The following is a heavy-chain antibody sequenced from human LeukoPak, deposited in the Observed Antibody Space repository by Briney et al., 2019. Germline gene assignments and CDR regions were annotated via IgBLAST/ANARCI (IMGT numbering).Heavy chain of an antibody. J-gene: IGHJ4*02. Sequence: GGSLRLSCAASGFTFSSYAMSWVRQAPGEGLEWVSVSGSGGSTYYADSVKGRFTISRDNSKNTLYLQMNSLRAEDTAVYYCAKGEWFGEPWDYWGQGTLVTVSS. CDR1: GFTFSSYA. CDR3: AKGEWFGEPWDY. D-gene: IGHD3-10*01. CDR2: SGSGGST. V-gene: IGHV3-23*01.